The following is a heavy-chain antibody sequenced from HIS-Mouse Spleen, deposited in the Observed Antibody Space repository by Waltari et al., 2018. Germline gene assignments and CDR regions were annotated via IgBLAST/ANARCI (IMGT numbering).Heavy chain of an antibody. D-gene: IGHD3-3*01. J-gene: IGHJ3*02. V-gene: IGHV3-9*01. CDR2: ISWNSGSI. Sequence: EVQLVESGGGLVQLGRSLRLSCSASGFTFDDYALHGVPQAPGKGLEWVAGISWNSGSIGYADSVKGRFTISRDNAKNSLYLQMNSLRAEDTALYYCAKDIWRGSYGDAFDIWGQGTMVTVSS. CDR3: AKDIWRGSYGDAFDI. CDR1: GFTFDDYA.